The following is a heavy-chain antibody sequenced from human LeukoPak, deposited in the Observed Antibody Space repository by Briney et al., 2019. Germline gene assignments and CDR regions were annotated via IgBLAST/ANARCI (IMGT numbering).Heavy chain of an antibody. CDR3: AGPSSPFVY. J-gene: IGHJ4*02. Sequence: SETLSLTRTVSGGSLSSSTSYWRWIRQPPGKALEWIGTIYYSGSTYYSGTTYYNPSLKSRVTVSVDTSKSQCSLKLSSATAADTAVYYCAGPSSPFVYWGEGDLVTVSS. V-gene: IGHV4-61*05. CDR2: IYYSGST. CDR1: GGSLSSSTSY. D-gene: IGHD3-10*01.